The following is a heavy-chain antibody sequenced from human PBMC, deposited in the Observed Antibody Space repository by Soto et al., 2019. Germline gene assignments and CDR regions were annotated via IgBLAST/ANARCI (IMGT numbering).Heavy chain of an antibody. J-gene: IGHJ1*01. CDR1: GFTFSSYA. Sequence: EVQLLESGGGWVQPGGSLRLSCAASGFTFSSYAMSWVRQAPGKGLELVSAISGSGGSTYYAESVKGRFTISRNNSKNTLYRQMNSLRAEDTAVYYCAKDPGDSSGWEYFQHWGQGTLVTVSS. CDR2: ISGSGGST. D-gene: IGHD6-19*01. V-gene: IGHV3-23*01. CDR3: AKDPGDSSGWEYFQH.